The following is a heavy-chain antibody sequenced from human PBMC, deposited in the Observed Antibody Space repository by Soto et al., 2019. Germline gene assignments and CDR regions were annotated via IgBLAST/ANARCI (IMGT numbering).Heavy chain of an antibody. D-gene: IGHD3-22*01. CDR2: IIPIFGTA. Sequence: ASVKVSCKASGGTFSSYAIGWVRQAPGQGLEWMGGIIPIFGTANYAQKFQGRVTITADESTCTAYMELSSLRSEDTAVYYCARDEEFYYDSSGYPLDYWGQGTLVTVSS. J-gene: IGHJ4*02. CDR1: GGTFSSYA. CDR3: ARDEEFYYDSSGYPLDY. V-gene: IGHV1-69*13.